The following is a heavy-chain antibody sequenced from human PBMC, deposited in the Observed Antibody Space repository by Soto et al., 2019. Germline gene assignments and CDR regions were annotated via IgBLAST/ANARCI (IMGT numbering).Heavy chain of an antibody. V-gene: IGHV4-31*03. CDR2: ISYSGST. Sequence: QVQLQESGPGLVKPSQTLSLTCTVSGGSISSSGSYWTWIRQHPGKGLVWIGYISYSGSTVYNPCRESRVTISVDTSKNQFSLNLSSVTAADTAVYYCARAAANIDYWGQGPLVTVSS. CDR1: GGSISSSGSY. J-gene: IGHJ4*02. CDR3: ARAAANIDY. D-gene: IGHD2-2*01.